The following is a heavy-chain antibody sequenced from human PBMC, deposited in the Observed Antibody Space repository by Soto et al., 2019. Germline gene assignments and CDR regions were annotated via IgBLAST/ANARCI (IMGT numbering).Heavy chain of an antibody. CDR1: GGSFRGYY. J-gene: IGHJ5*02. V-gene: IGHV4-34*01. D-gene: IGHD3-3*01. CDR2: INHSGST. Sequence: SETLSLTCAVYGGSFRGYYWSWIRQPPGKGMEWIGEINHSGSTNYNPSLKSRVTISVDTSKNQFSLRLSNVTAADTDIYYCSTRITVFGLLIHQFGPWGQGTKVTVS. CDR3: STRITVFGLLIHQFGP.